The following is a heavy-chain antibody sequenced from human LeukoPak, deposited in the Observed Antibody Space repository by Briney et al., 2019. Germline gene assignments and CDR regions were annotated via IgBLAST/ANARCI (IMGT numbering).Heavy chain of an antibody. CDR1: GFTFSDYY. CDR2: INPNSGGT. D-gene: IGHD4-23*01. J-gene: IGHJ4*02. Sequence: ASVKVSCKASGFTFSDYYIYWVRQAPGQGLEWMGWINPNSGGTNYAQKFQGRVTMTTDTSTSTAYMELRSLRSDDTAVYYCARDRGGNLFDYWGQGTLVTVSS. CDR3: ARDRGGNLFDY. V-gene: IGHV1-2*02.